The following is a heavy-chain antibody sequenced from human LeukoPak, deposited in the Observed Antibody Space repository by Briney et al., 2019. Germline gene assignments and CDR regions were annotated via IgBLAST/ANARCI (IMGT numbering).Heavy chain of an antibody. V-gene: IGHV4-39*07. J-gene: IGHJ4*02. CDR2: IYYSGST. CDR3: ARGRGGWTFDY. Sequence: PSETLSLTCTVSGGSISSSSYYWGWIRQPPGKGLEWIGSIYYSGSTYYNPSLKSRVTMSVDTAKNQFSLKLSSVTAADTAVYYCARGRGGWTFDYWGPGTLVTVSS. CDR1: GGSISSSSYY. D-gene: IGHD6-19*01.